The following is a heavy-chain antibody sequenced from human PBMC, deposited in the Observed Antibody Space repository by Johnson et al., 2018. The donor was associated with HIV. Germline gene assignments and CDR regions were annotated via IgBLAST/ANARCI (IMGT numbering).Heavy chain of an antibody. J-gene: IGHJ3*02. CDR1: GFTFSSYA. CDR2: ISGSGGST. D-gene: IGHD4-23*01. Sequence: VQLVESGGGLVQPGGSLILSCAASGFTFSSYAMSWVRQAPGKGLEWVSAISGSGGSTYYADSVKGRFTISRDNSKNTLYLQMNSLRAEDTAVYYCARYSDGGYHPHDAFDIWGQGTMVTVSS. V-gene: IGHV3-23*04. CDR3: ARYSDGGYHPHDAFDI.